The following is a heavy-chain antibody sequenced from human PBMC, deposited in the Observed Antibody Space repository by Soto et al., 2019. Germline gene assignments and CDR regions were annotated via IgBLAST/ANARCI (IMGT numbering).Heavy chain of an antibody. CDR1: GYSFTSYC. CDR2: IYPGDSDT. CDR3: ARQPAYSSSPFDY. J-gene: IGHJ4*02. V-gene: IGHV5-51*01. Sequence: ESLKISCKGSGYSFTSYCICWVRQMPGKGLEWMGIIYPGDSDTRYSPSFQGQVTISADKSISTAYLQWSSLKASDTAMYYCARQPAYSSSPFDYWGQGTLVTVSS. D-gene: IGHD6-6*01.